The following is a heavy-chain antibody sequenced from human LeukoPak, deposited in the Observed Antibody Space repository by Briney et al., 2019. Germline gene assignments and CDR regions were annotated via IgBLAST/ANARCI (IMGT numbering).Heavy chain of an antibody. CDR1: GFTFSSYG. V-gene: IGHV3-30*02. J-gene: IGHJ4*02. CDR3: ARTGEVVVPAGVDY. D-gene: IGHD2-2*01. Sequence: GGSLRLSCAASGFTFSSYGMHWVRQAPGKGLEWVAFIRYDGSNKYYADSVKGRFTISRDNSKNTLYLQMNSLRAEDTAVYYCARTGEVVVPAGVDYWGQGTLVTVSS. CDR2: IRYDGSNK.